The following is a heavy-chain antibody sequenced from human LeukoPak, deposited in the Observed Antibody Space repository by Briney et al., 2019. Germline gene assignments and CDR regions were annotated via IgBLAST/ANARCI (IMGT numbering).Heavy chain of an antibody. Sequence: GGSLRLSCAASGFTFSSYAMSWVRQAPGKGLEWVSAISGSGGSTYYADSVKGRFTISRDNSKNTLYQQMNSLRAEDTAVYYCATSGGYSGRPNDYWGQGTLVTVSS. V-gene: IGHV3-23*01. D-gene: IGHD1-26*01. CDR1: GFTFSSYA. CDR2: ISGSGGST. CDR3: ATSGGYSGRPNDY. J-gene: IGHJ4*02.